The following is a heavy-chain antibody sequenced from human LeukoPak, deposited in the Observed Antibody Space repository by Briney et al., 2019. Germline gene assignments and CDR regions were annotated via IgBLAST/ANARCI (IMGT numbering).Heavy chain of an antibody. CDR2: FDPEDGET. V-gene: IGHV1-24*01. J-gene: IGHJ5*02. CDR1: GYTLTELS. Sequence: ASVKVSCKVSGYTLTELSMRWVRQAPGKGLEWMGGFDPEDGETIYAQKFQGRVTMTEDTSTDTAYMELSSLRSEDTAVYYCATGRITMVRGVGGDWFDPWGQGTLVTVSS. CDR3: ATGRITMVRGVGGDWFDP. D-gene: IGHD3-10*01.